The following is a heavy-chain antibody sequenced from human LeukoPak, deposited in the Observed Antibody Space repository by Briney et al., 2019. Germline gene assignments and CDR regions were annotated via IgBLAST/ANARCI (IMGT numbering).Heavy chain of an antibody. J-gene: IGHJ4*02. CDR2: ISLIFGAA. D-gene: IGHD1-26*01. Sequence: SVNVSCTASGGTFSSYTISWVRQAPGQGLEWMGGISLIFGAANYSQKFQSRVTITTDDSTSTAYMELISLRSEATAVYYCANNRWELLLFVYWGQRTLVTVSS. V-gene: IGHV1-69*05. CDR3: ANNRWELLLFVY. CDR1: GGTFSSYT.